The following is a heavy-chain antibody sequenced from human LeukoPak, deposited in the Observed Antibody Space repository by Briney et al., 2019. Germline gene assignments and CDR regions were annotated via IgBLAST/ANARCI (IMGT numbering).Heavy chain of an antibody. CDR1: GGSFSGYY. CDR3: ARGIAVASFLPDY. V-gene: IGHV4-34*01. J-gene: IGHJ4*02. D-gene: IGHD6-19*01. CDR2: INHSGST. Sequence: PSETLSLTCAVYGGSFSGYYWSWIRQPPGKGLEWIGEINHSGSTNYNPSLKSRVTISVDTSKNQFSLKVRYVTAADTAVYYCARGIAVASFLPDYWGQGTLVTVSS.